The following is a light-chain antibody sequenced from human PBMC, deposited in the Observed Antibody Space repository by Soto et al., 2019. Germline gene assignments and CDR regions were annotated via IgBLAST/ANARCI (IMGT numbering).Light chain of an antibody. Sequence: DIQMTQSPSSVSASVGDRVTITCRASQGISNWLAWYQQQPGKAPKLLIYGASSLQSGGPSRFSGGGSGTHFTLIISSLQPEDFATYYCQQTNTFLPLTFGGGNKVEI. CDR3: QQTNTFLPLT. V-gene: IGKV1-12*01. CDR1: QGISNW. CDR2: GAS. J-gene: IGKJ4*01.